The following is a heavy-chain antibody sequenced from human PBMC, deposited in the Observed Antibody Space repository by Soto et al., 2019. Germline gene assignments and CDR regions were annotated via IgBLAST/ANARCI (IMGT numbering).Heavy chain of an antibody. Sequence: QVQLVQSGSELKKPGASVKISCKASGYTFTGYAMHWVRQAPGQRLEWMGWIKAGNGNTKYSQKFQGRFTITRDTSARKAYIELRSLRSEDTAVYYCARGEWSYCRSGSWYYFGYWGQGTLVTVSS. CDR1: GYTFTGYA. CDR2: IKAGNGNT. V-gene: IGHV1-3*01. D-gene: IGHD2-15*01. J-gene: IGHJ4*02. CDR3: ARGEWSYCRSGSWYYFGY.